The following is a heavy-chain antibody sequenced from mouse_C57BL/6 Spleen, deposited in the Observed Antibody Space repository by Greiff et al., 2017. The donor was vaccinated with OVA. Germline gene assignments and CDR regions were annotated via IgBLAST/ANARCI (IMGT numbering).Heavy chain of an antibody. D-gene: IGHD2-5*01. CDR2: ISDGGSYT. CDR1: GFTFSSYA. Sequence: EVKLMESGGGLVKPGGSLKLSCAASGFTFSSYAMSWVRQTPEKRLEWVATISDGGSYTYYPDNVKGRFTISRDNAKNNLYLQMSHLKSEDTAMYYCAREDSNYLYYFDYWGQGTTLTVSS. CDR3: AREDSNYLYYFDY. J-gene: IGHJ2*01. V-gene: IGHV5-4*01.